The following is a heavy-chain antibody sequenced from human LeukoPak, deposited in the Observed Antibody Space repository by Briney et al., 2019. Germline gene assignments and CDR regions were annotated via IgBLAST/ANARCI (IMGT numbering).Heavy chain of an antibody. V-gene: IGHV1-46*01. CDR1: GYTFTSYY. D-gene: IGHD2-15*01. J-gene: IGHJ4*02. CDR3: ARVSFCSGGSCYADFDY. Sequence: ASVKVSCKASGYTFTSYYMHWVRQAPGQGLEWMGIINPSGGSTSYAQKFQGRVTMTRDTSTSTVYMELSSLRSEDTAVYYCARVSFCSGGSCYADFDYWGQGTLVTVSS. CDR2: INPSGGST.